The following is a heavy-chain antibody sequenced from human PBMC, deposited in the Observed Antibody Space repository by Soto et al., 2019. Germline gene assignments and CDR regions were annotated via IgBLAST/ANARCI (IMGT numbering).Heavy chain of an antibody. V-gene: IGHV1-69*01. D-gene: IGHD3-3*01. CDR1: GDTFSNSA. Sequence: QVQLVQSGAEVKKPGSSMKVACKVSGDTFSNSAINWVRQAPGQGLEWMGGIIPYIGAGDAAPTFQGRVTIIADDGTSTDYMELTNLRHEDTAVYYCAKARGVTTGGFDNWGQGTLVTVSS. CDR2: IIPYIGAG. CDR3: AKARGVTTGGFDN. J-gene: IGHJ4*02.